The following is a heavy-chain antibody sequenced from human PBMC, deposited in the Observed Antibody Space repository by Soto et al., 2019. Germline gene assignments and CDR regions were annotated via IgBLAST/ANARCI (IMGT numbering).Heavy chain of an antibody. Sequence: ASVKVSCKASGYTFRDYAFHWVRQAPGKGLAWVGWINTANGDSTYGQRFQDRVTISRDTSTSTVYLELKSLNSEDTALYYCARGAEIVLMITKRRPTYYYYGMDVWGQGTTVTVSS. CDR1: GYTFRDYA. V-gene: IGHV1-3*04. CDR3: ARGAEIVLMITKRRPTYYYYGMDV. J-gene: IGHJ6*02. CDR2: INTANGDS. D-gene: IGHD2-8*01.